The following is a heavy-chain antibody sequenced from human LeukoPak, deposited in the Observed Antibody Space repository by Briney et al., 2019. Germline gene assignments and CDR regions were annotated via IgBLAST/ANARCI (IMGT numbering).Heavy chain of an antibody. CDR1: GFTFSSYG. D-gene: IGHD4-17*01. CDR3: AKADYGVPPGAFDI. V-gene: IGHV3-33*06. Sequence: GGSLRLSCAASGFTFSSYGMHWVRQAPGKGLEWVAVIWYDGSNKYYADSVKGRFTISRDNSKNTLYLQMNSLRAEDTAVYYCAKADYGVPPGAFDIWGQGTMVTVSS. J-gene: IGHJ3*02. CDR2: IWYDGSNK.